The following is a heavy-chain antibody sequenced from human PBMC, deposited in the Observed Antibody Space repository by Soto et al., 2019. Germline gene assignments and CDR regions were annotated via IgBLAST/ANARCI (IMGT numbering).Heavy chain of an antibody. CDR3: ARDTGGNCSGGSCSTGPNYYYYYGMDV. V-gene: IGHV1-2*04. CDR2: INPNSGGT. J-gene: IGHJ6*02. CDR1: GYTFTGYY. D-gene: IGHD2-15*01. Sequence: GASVKVSCKASGYTFTGYYMHWVRQAPGQGLEWMGWINPNSGGTNYAQKFQGWVTMTRDTSISTAYMELSRLRSDDTAVYYCARDTGGNCSGGSCSTGPNYYYYYGMDVWGQGTTVTVSS.